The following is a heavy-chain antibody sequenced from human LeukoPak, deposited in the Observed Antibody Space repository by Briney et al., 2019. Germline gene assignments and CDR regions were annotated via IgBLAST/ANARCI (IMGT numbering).Heavy chain of an antibody. D-gene: IGHD1-26*01. CDR3: ARDRSGSYFTPSYYFDY. J-gene: IGHJ4*02. Sequence: PGGSLRLSCAASGFTFSSYAMNWVRQAPGKGLEWVAVISYDGSNKYYADSVKGRFTISRDNSKNTLYLQMNSLRAEDTAVYYCARDRSGSYFTPSYYFDYWGQGTLVTVSS. CDR1: GFTFSSYA. V-gene: IGHV3-30*04. CDR2: ISYDGSNK.